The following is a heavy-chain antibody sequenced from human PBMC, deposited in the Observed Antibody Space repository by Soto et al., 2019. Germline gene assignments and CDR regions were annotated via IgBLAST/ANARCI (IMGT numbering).Heavy chain of an antibody. CDR3: ARNRIRKYYYGMDV. Sequence: GESLKISCQGSGYSFANYWIAWVRQMPGKGLEWVGVIYPGDSDTRYSPSFRGQVTISADKSISHVYLRWSSLKASDTAMYYCARNRIRKYYYGMDVWGQGTTVTVSS. CDR1: GYSFANYW. J-gene: IGHJ6*02. D-gene: IGHD3-10*01. CDR2: IYPGDSDT. V-gene: IGHV5-51*01.